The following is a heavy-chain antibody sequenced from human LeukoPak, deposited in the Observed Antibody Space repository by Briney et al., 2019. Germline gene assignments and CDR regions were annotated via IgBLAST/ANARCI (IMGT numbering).Heavy chain of an antibody. CDR3: ARERGYCRSSSCPEVY. J-gene: IGHJ4*02. D-gene: IGHD2-2*01. CDR1: GYSISSGGYY. CDR2: IYHGGST. V-gene: IGHV4-30-2*01. Sequence: MASETLSLTCTVSGYSISSGGYYWSWIRQPPGKGLEWIGYIYHGGSTYYNPSLKSRVTMSIDTSKNQFSLRLSSVTAADTAFYFCARERGYCRSSSCPEVYWGQGALVTVSS.